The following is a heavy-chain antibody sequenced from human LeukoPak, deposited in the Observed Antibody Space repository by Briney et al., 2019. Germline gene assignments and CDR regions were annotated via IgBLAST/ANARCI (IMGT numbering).Heavy chain of an antibody. CDR2: ISGDSTTI. Sequence: GGSLRLSCAAAGLSFSSYEMYWVRQAPGKGLEWDSYISGDSTTIYYADSVKGRFTISRDNAKNSLYLRMDSLRAEDTAIYYCVPPAAGLRRTISTEYFQHWGPGTLVTVSS. CDR1: GLSFSSYE. CDR3: VPPAAGLRRTISTEYFQH. D-gene: IGHD6-13*01. V-gene: IGHV3-48*03. J-gene: IGHJ1*01.